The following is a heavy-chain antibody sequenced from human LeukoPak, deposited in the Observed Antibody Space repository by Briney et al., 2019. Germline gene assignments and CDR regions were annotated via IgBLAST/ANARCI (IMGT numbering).Heavy chain of an antibody. Sequence: PSETLSLTCAVYGGSFSGYYWSWIRQPPGKGLEWIGEINHSGSTNYNPSLKSRVTISVDTSKNQFSLKLSSVTAADTAVYYCQVNPYYYDSSGYDFDYWGQGTLVTVSS. CDR2: INHSGST. J-gene: IGHJ4*02. V-gene: IGHV4-34*01. D-gene: IGHD3-22*01. CDR1: GGSFSGYY. CDR3: QVNPYYYDSSGYDFDY.